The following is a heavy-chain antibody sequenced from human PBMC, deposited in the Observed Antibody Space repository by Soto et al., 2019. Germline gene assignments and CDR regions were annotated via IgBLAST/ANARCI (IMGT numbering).Heavy chain of an antibody. CDR1: GGSISSHGYY. D-gene: IGHD6-13*01. CDR3: ARRPYASSFSLFDP. J-gene: IGHJ5*02. V-gene: IGHV4-39*01. CDR2: INSGGST. Sequence: QLQLQESGPGLVKPSETLSLTCTVSGGSISSHGYYWGWIRQPPGRGLEWIANINSGGSTYYQPSLKSRVTISVATSKNQFSLKLRSVTAADTAVYFCARRPYASSFSLFDPWGQGTLVTVSS.